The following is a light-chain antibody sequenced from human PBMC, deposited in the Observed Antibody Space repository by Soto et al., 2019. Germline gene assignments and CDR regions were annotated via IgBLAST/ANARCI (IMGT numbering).Light chain of an antibody. V-gene: IGKV3-20*01. J-gene: IGKJ1*01. CDR2: GAS. CDR1: QSLTNSF. Sequence: EIVLAQSPGTLSLSPGERATLSCRASQSLTNSFLAWYQQKPGQAPKLPIYGASRRATGRPDSFTGRGSGKDCNITIRSLEPEDFEGYYCKQKVSSPWGFGHGSKVE. CDR3: KQKVSSPWG.